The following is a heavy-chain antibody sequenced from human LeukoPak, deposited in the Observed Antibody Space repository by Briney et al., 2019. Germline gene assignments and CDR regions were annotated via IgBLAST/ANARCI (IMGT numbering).Heavy chain of an antibody. D-gene: IGHD7-27*01. CDR2: IYYTGST. CDR3: ASRKLGNDY. CDR1: GGSFSDYY. V-gene: IGHV4-59*01. Sequence: SETLSLTCTLSGGSFSDYYWSWIRQSPGKGLEWIGYIYYTGSTTYNPSLKSRVTISADTSKNQFSLKLSSVTAADTAVYYCASRKLGNDYWGQGTLSPCPQ. J-gene: IGHJ4*02.